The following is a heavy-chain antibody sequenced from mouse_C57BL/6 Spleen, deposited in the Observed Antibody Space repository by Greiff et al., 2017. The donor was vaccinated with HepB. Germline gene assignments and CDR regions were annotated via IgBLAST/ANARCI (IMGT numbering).Heavy chain of an antibody. CDR3: TTCHYYGSSAMDY. Sequence: VQLKESGAELVRPGASVKLSCTASGFNIKDDYMHWVKQRPEQGLEWIGWIDPENGDTEYASKFQGKATITADTSSNTAYLQLSSLTSEDTAVYYCTTCHYYGSSAMDYWGQGTSVTVSS. V-gene: IGHV14-4*01. CDR1: GFNIKDDY. D-gene: IGHD1-1*01. J-gene: IGHJ4*01. CDR2: IDPENGDT.